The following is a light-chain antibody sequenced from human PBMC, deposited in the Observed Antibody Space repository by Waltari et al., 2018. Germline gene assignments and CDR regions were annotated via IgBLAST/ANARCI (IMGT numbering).Light chain of an antibody. Sequence: QSVLTQSPSASGTPGQRVTISCSGSSSNIGDNVVNWYQQLTEKAPKLLIYRSDQRPSGVPDRFSASKAGTSASLASSGLQSEDEADYYWAAWDDRTNGHWVFGGGTKVTVL. J-gene: IGLJ3*02. CDR2: RSD. CDR3: AAWDDRTNGHWV. V-gene: IGLV1-44*01. CDR1: SSNIGDNV.